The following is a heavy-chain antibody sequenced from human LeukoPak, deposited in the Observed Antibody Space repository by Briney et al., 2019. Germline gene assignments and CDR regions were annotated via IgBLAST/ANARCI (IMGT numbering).Heavy chain of an antibody. V-gene: IGHV7-4-1*02. Sequence: ASVKVSCKASGYTFTSYTMNWVRQAPGQGLEWMGWINTNTGNPTYAQGFTGRFVFSLDTSVSTAYLQISSLKAEDTAVYYCARGIAARPPRPYFDYWGHGTLVTVSS. CDR3: ARGIAARPPRPYFDY. CDR1: GYTFTSYT. CDR2: INTNTGNP. D-gene: IGHD6-6*01. J-gene: IGHJ4*01.